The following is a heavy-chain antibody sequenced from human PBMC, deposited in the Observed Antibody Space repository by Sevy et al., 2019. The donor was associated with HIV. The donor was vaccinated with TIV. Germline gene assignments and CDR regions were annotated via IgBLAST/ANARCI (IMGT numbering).Heavy chain of an antibody. CDR3: AKDPSFRGWDYFDY. J-gene: IGHJ4*02. Sequence: GGSLRLSCAASGFTFSSYAMSWVRQAPGKGLEWVSAISGSGGSKYYADSVKGRFTISRDNSKNTLYLQMNSLRAEETAVYYCAKDPSFRGWDYFDYWGQGTLVTVSS. CDR1: GFTFSSYA. CDR2: ISGSGGSK. V-gene: IGHV3-23*01. D-gene: IGHD6-19*01.